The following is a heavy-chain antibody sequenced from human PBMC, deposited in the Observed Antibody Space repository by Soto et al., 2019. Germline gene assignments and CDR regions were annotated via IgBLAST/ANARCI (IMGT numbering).Heavy chain of an antibody. CDR1: GFTVSSNY. CDR3: ARDTLSESYDFWSGYYSQYYYYYGMDV. J-gene: IGHJ6*02. V-gene: IGHV3-21*01. D-gene: IGHD3-3*01. Sequence: GGSLRLSCVVSGFTVSSNYMSWVRQAPGKGLEWVSSISSSSSYIYYADSVKGRFTISRDNAKNSLYLQMNSLRAEDTAVYYCARDTLSESYDFWSGYYSQYYYYYGMDVWGQGTTVTVSS. CDR2: ISSSSSYI.